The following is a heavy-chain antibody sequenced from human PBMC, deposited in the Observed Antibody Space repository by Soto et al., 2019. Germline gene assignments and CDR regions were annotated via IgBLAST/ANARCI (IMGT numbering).Heavy chain of an antibody. J-gene: IGHJ6*02. CDR2: IWYDGSNK. Sequence: GSLRLSCAASGFTFSSYGMHWVRQAPGKGLEWVAVIWYDGSNKYYADSVKGRFTISRDNSKNTLYLQMNSLRAEDTAVYYCARDGCSITICYPYYYYVMTVSDQGTLLTV. V-gene: IGHV3-33*01. D-gene: IGHD2-2*01. CDR3: ARDGCSITICYPYYYYVMTV. CDR1: GFTFSSYG.